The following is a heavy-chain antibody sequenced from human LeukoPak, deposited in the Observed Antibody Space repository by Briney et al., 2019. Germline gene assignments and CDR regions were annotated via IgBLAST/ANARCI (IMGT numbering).Heavy chain of an antibody. V-gene: IGHV4-4*02. D-gene: IGHD6-19*01. Sequence: SGTLSLTCGVSGDSISSGNYWNWVRQPPGKGLEWIGDIYQSGITNYNPSLKSRVTMSVDKSKNEFSLKLDSVTAEDTAVYYCARDPRPRGGWFYFDYWGQGILVTVSS. CDR3: ARDPRPRGGWFYFDY. J-gene: IGHJ4*02. CDR1: GDSISSGNY. CDR2: IYQSGIT.